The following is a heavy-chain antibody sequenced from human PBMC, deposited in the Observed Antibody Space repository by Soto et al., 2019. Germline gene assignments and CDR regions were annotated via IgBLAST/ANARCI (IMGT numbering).Heavy chain of an antibody. CDR1: VFTCSNYA. V-gene: IGHV3-23*01. J-gene: IGHJ5*02. CDR2: ISGSGGSA. Sequence: GGSLRLSCAASVFTCSNYAMTWFRQGPGKGLEWVSAISGSGGSAYYADSVKGRFTISRDNSKNTLYLQMNSLRADDSGVYYCAKDPYSGVLVPVAIGFDPWGPGTLVTVSS. D-gene: IGHD2-2*01. CDR3: AKDPYSGVLVPVAIGFDP.